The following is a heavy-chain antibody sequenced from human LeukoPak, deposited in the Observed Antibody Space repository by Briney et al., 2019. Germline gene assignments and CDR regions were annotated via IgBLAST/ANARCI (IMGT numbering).Heavy chain of an antibody. V-gene: IGHV1-2*02. CDR2: INPNSGGT. CDR3: ASRYMTTVTTEDVFDI. J-gene: IGHJ3*02. Sequence: ASVKVSCKASGYTFTGYYMHWVRQAPGQGLEWMGWINPNSGGTNYAQKFQGRVTMTRDTSISTAYMELSRLRSDDTAVYYCASRYMTTVTTEDVFDIWGQGTMVTVSS. D-gene: IGHD4-17*01. CDR1: GYTFTGYY.